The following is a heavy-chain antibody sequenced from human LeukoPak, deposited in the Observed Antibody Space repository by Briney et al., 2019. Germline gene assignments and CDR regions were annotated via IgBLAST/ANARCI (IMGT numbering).Heavy chain of an antibody. J-gene: IGHJ4*02. Sequence: GASVKVSCKASGYTFTGYYMHWVRQAPGQGLEWMGWINPNSGGTNYAQKFQGRVTMTRDTSISTAYMELSRLRSDDTAVYYCARGGLAGYYDILTGYFYFDYWGQGTLVTVSS. V-gene: IGHV1-2*02. CDR2: INPNSGGT. CDR3: ARGGLAGYYDILTGYFYFDY. D-gene: IGHD3-9*01. CDR1: GYTFTGYY.